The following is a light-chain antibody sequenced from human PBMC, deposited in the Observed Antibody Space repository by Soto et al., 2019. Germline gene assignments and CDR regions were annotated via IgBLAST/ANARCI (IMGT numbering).Light chain of an antibody. Sequence: DIVMTQSPDSVAVSLGERATINCKSSQSVLYSSNNKNFLAWYQQRPGQPPKLLIYWASTRKSGVPDRFSGSGSGTDFTLTISSLQAEDVAVYYCQQYYSTWWTFGQGTKVEIK. CDR3: QQYYSTWWT. J-gene: IGKJ1*01. CDR1: QSVLYSSNNKNF. V-gene: IGKV4-1*01. CDR2: WAS.